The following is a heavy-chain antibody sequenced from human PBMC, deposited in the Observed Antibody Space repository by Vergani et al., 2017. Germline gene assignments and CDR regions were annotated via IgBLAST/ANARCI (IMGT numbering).Heavy chain of an antibody. CDR3: ARYLGYSSSWDAFDI. V-gene: IGHV3-74*01. Sequence: EVQLVESGGGLVQPGGSLRLSCAASGFTFSSYWMHWVRQAPGKGLWWVSRINSDGISTSHAHSVKGRCPNSRDNPKNTLYLQMNSLIAEDTAVYYWARYLGYSSSWDAFDIWGQGTMVTVSS. CDR2: INSDGIST. D-gene: IGHD6-13*01. J-gene: IGHJ3*02. CDR1: GFTFSSYW.